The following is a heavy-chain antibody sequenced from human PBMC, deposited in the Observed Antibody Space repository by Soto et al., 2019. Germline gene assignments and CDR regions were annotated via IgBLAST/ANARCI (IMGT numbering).Heavy chain of an antibody. CDR2: IIPIFGTA. CDR1: GGTLSSYA. CDR3: ARGANYYEPNNWFDP. Sequence: QVQLVQSGAEVKKPGSSVKVSCKAPGGTLSSYAISWVRQAPGQGLDGMGGIIPIFGTANYAQKFQGRVTITADQATSTACMELSSLRSEDTAVYYCARGANYYEPNNWFDPWGQGTLVTVSS. V-gene: IGHV1-69*12. D-gene: IGHD3-22*01. J-gene: IGHJ5*02.